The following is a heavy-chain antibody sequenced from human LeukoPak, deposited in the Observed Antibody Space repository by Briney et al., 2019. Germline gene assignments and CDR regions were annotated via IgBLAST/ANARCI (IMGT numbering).Heavy chain of an antibody. Sequence: GGSLRLSCAASGFTFSDSYMSWIRKAPGKGLEWVSYISYSGDTIYYADSVKGRFTISRDNARKSLYLQMNSLRAEDTAVYYCATGTAVSVRWWDYWGQGTLVTVSS. CDR1: GFTFSDSY. V-gene: IGHV3-11*01. J-gene: IGHJ4*02. CDR3: ATGTAVSVRWWDY. CDR2: ISYSGDTI. D-gene: IGHD6-19*01.